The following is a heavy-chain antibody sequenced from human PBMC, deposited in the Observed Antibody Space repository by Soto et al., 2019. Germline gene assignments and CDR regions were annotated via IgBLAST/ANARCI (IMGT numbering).Heavy chain of an antibody. CDR3: ARAFYGDYFQCWFDP. J-gene: IGHJ5*02. Sequence: SETLSLTCTVSGGSISSSSYYWGWIRQPPGKGLEWIGSIYYSGSTYYNPSLKSRVTISVDKSKNQFSLKLSSVTAADTAVYYCARAFYGDYFQCWFDPWGQGTLVTVSS. CDR2: IYYSGST. CDR1: GGSISSSSYY. D-gene: IGHD4-17*01. V-gene: IGHV4-39*07.